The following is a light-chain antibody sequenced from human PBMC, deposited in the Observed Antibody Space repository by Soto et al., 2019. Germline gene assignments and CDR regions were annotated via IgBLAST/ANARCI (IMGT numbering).Light chain of an antibody. CDR2: EVS. V-gene: IGLV2-8*01. J-gene: IGLJ2*01. CDR1: SSDIGGYKY. CDR3: TSYAGSNDLV. Sequence: QSALTQPPSASGSPGQSVTISCTGTSSDIGGYKYVSWYQQHPGKAPKLMIYEVSKRPSGVPDRFSGSKSGNAASLTVSGLQAEDEAAYYCTSYAGSNDLVFGGGTTLTVL.